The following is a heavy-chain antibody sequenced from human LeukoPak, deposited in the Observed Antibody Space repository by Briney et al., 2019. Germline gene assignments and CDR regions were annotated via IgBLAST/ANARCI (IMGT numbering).Heavy chain of an antibody. D-gene: IGHD6-13*01. CDR1: GYTFTGYY. CDR2: ISAYNGNT. CDR3: ARFVNGQQPLS. J-gene: IGHJ4*02. V-gene: IGHV1-18*04. Sequence: ASVKVSCKASGYTFTGYYMHWVRQAPGQGLEWMGWISAYNGNTNYAQKLQGRVTMTTDTSTSTAYMELRSLRSDDTAVYYCARFVNGQQPLSWGQGTLVTVSS.